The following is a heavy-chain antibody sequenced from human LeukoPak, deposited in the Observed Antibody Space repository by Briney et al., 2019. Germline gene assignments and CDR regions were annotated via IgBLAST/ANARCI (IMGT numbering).Heavy chain of an antibody. CDR2: ISTNGSRT. J-gene: IGHJ6*03. Sequence: GGSLRLSCTAPGFTLSNFAMHWVRQSPDKGLQYVSAISTNGSRTFYADSVKGRFIISRDNSKNTLYLQMNSLRAEDTAVYYCARDRWDYDILTGYSSNYYYMDVWGKGTTVTVSS. CDR1: GFTLSNFA. D-gene: IGHD3-9*01. V-gene: IGHV3-64*02. CDR3: ARDRWDYDILTGYSSNYYYMDV.